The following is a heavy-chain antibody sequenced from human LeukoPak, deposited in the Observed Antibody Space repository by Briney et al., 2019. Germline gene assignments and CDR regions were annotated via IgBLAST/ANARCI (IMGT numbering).Heavy chain of an antibody. CDR2: IYTSGST. J-gene: IGHJ4*02. D-gene: IGHD3-10*01. CDR1: GGSISSSSYY. Sequence: KPSETLSLTCTVSGGSISSSSYYWSWIRQPAGKGLEWIGRIYTSGSTNYIPSLKSRLTISVDTSKNQFSLRLSSVTAADTAVYYCARDAWFGAGRTFAYWGQGTLVTVSS. V-gene: IGHV4-61*02. CDR3: ARDAWFGAGRTFAY.